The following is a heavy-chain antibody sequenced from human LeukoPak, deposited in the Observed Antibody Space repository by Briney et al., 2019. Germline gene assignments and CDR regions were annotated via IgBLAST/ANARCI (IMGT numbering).Heavy chain of an antibody. D-gene: IGHD3-10*01. J-gene: IGHJ3*02. CDR2: NGGSGRRT. CDR3: ARGDYYDSGTSFIDAFDI. V-gene: IGHV3-23*01. CDR1: GFTFSSYA. Sequence: GGSLRLSCAASGFTFSSYAMSWVRQAPGKGLEWVSSNGGSGRRTDYADSVKGRFTISRDNGKNSLYLQMNSLRAEDTAVYYCARGDYYDSGTSFIDAFDIWGQGTMVTVSS.